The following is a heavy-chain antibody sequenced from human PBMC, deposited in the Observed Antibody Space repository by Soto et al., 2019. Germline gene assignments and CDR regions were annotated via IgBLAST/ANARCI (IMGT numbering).Heavy chain of an antibody. D-gene: IGHD2-2*01. CDR1: GGSISSGGYY. J-gene: IGHJ5*02. Sequence: QVQLQESGPGLVKPSQSLSLTCTVSGGSISSGGYYWSWIRQHPGKGLEWIGYIYYSGSTYYNPSLNSRVTISVDTSKNQFSLKLSSVTAADTAVYYCARGYCSSTSCHPGYNWFDPWGQGTLVTVSS. CDR2: IYYSGST. V-gene: IGHV4-31*03. CDR3: ARGYCSSTSCHPGYNWFDP.